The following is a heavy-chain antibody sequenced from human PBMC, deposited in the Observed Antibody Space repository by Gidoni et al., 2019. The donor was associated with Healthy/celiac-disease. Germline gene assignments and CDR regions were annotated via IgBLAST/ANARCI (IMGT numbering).Heavy chain of an antibody. CDR1: GGSISSYY. J-gene: IGHJ4*02. CDR2: IDYSGGT. D-gene: IGHD6-19*01. V-gene: IGHV4-59*01. CDR3: ARGRAVAGLDY. Sequence: QVQLQESGPGLVKPSETLSLTCTVSGGSISSYYWIWIRQPPRNGLEWIGYIDYSGGTNYNPSLKSLVTISVDTSKNQFSLKLSSVTAADTAVYYCARGRAVAGLDYWGQGTLVTVSS.